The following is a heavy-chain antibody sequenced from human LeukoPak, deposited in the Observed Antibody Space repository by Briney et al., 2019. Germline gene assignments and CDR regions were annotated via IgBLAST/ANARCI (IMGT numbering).Heavy chain of an antibody. Sequence: SETLSLTCTVSGGSISSYYWSWIRQPPGKGLEWIGYIYYSGSTNYNPSLKSRVTISVDTSKNQFSLKLSSVTAADTAVYYCAKASPLVGGIAVAFDYWGQGTLVTVSS. V-gene: IGHV4-59*08. J-gene: IGHJ4*02. D-gene: IGHD6-19*01. CDR3: AKASPLVGGIAVAFDY. CDR2: IYYSGST. CDR1: GGSISSYY.